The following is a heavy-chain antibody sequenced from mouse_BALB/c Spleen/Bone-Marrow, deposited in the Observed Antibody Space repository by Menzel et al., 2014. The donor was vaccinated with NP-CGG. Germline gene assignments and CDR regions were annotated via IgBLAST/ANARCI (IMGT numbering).Heavy chain of an antibody. D-gene: IGHD1-1*01. CDR3: AREYYGSSGYFDV. V-gene: IGHV1-7*01. Sequence: VQLQQSGAELAKPGASVKMSCKASGYTFXSYWMHWVKQRPGQGLEWIGYINPSTGYTEYNQKFKDKATLTADKSSSTAYMQLSSLTSEDSAVYYCAREYYGSSGYFDVWGAGTTVTVSS. J-gene: IGHJ1*01. CDR1: GYTFXSYW. CDR2: INPSTGYT.